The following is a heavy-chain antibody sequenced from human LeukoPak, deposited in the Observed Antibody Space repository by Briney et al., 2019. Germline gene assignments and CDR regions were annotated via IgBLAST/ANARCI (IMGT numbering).Heavy chain of an antibody. CDR2: IYFSGST. V-gene: IGHV4-59*01. CDR3: ARTSHPHGSSWLFDY. J-gene: IGHJ4*02. Sequence: SETLSLTCTVSGGSISSYYWSWIRQPPGKGLEWIGHIYFSGSTNYNPSLKSRVTISVDTSRNQFSLQLSSVTAADTAVYYRARTSHPHGSSWLFDYWGQGTLVTVSS. CDR1: GGSISSYY. D-gene: IGHD6-13*01.